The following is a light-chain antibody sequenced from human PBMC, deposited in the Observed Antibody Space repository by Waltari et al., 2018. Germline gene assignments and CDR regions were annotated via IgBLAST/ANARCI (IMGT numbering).Light chain of an antibody. CDR1: QSISNY. V-gene: IGKV3-11*01. CDR2: DAS. CDR3: QQRSDWPPF. Sequence: EIVLTQSPATLSLSPGERATLPCRASQSISNYLAWYQQKPGQAPRLLIYDASSRATGIPGRFSGSGSGTDFTPTISSLEPEDFAVYYCQQRSDWPPFFGGGTKVEIK. J-gene: IGKJ4*01.